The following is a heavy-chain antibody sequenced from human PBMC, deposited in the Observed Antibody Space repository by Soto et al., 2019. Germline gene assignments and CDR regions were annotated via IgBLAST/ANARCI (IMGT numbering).Heavy chain of an antibody. CDR3: ARGGNFWSGYNYYGLDV. J-gene: IGHJ6*02. D-gene: IGHD3-3*01. CDR1: GFSFSNYA. CDR2: TSYDESKR. V-gene: IGHV3-30*03. Sequence: GGSLRLSCEASGFSFSNYAMHWFRQAPGKGLEWLTTTSYDESKRYYADSAKGRFTISRDNSRNTLYLQMNSLRPEDTSVYYCARGGNFWSGYNYYGLDVWGQGTTVTAP.